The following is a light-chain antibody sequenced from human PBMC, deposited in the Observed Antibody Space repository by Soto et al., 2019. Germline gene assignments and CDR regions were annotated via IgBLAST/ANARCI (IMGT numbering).Light chain of an antibody. V-gene: IGKV3-15*01. J-gene: IGKJ2*01. Sequence: EIVMTQSPYTLSVSPGERATLSCRASQSVGTSIAWYQQKPGQAPRLLIYVASTRATTLPARFSGSGSGTEFTLTISSLQSEDFAVYYCQQYTAWPYTFGQGTKLEI. CDR2: VAS. CDR1: QSVGTS. CDR3: QQYTAWPYT.